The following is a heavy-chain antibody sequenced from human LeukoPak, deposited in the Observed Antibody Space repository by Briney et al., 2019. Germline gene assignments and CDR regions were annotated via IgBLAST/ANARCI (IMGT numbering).Heavy chain of an antibody. D-gene: IGHD2-15*01. J-gene: IGHJ3*02. CDR3: AITPNCSGGSCYLWYAFDI. Sequence: GASVKVSCKASGYTFTSYDINWVRQATGQGLEWMGWMNPNSGNTGYAQKFQGRVTMTSNTSISTAYMELSSLRSEDTAVYYCAITPNCSGGSCYLWYAFDIWGQGTMVTVSS. CDR1: GYTFTSYD. V-gene: IGHV1-8*01. CDR2: MNPNSGNT.